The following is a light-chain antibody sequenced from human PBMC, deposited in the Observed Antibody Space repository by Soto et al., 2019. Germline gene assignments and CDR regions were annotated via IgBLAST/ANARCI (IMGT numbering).Light chain of an antibody. J-gene: IGLJ2*01. V-gene: IGLV2-11*01. CDR2: DVT. CDR3: CSYGGGKTPLV. CDR1: FSDVGGYNY. Sequence: QSALTQPRSVSGSPGQSVAVSCTGSFSDVGGYNYVSWYQQLPGTAPRLILYDVTKRPSGVPGRFSGSKSGITASLTISGLQAEDEADYYCCSYGGGKTPLVFGGGTKLTVL.